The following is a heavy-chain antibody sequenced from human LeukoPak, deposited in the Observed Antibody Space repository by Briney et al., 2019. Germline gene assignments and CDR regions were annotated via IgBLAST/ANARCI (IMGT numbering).Heavy chain of an antibody. CDR1: GGSFSGYY. J-gene: IGHJ6*03. CDR3: ARGYCSSTSCPTHYYYMDV. CDR2: INHSGST. Sequence: SETLSLTCAVYGGSFSGYYWSWLRQPLGKGLEWIGEINHSGSTNYNPSLKSRVTISVDTSKNQFSLKLSSVTAADTAVYYCARGYCSSTSCPTHYYYMDVWGKGTTVTVSS. D-gene: IGHD2-2*01. V-gene: IGHV4-34*01.